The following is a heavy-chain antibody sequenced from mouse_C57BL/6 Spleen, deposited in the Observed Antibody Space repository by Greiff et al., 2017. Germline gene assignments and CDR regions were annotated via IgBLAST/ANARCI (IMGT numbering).Heavy chain of an antibody. CDR2: IYPGSGST. Sequence: QVQLQQPGAELVKPGASVKMSCKASGYTFTSYWITWVKQRPGQGLEWIGDIYPGSGSTNYNEKFKSKATLTVDTSSSTAYMQRSSLTSEDSAVYYCARSDYDCDAWFAYWGQGTLVTVSA. CDR1: GYTFTSYW. V-gene: IGHV1-55*01. D-gene: IGHD2-4*01. J-gene: IGHJ3*01. CDR3: ARSDYDCDAWFAY.